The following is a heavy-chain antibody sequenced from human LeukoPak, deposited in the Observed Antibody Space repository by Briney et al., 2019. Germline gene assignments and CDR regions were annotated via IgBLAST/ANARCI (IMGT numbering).Heavy chain of an antibody. CDR1: GFTFSDHY. J-gene: IGHJ4*02. Sequence: GGSLRLSCAASGFTFSDHYMDWVRQAPGKGLEWAGRTRNKANSYTTEYAASVKGRFTIARDDSKNSLYLQMKSLKPEDTAVYYCARESGVYRSSWYLDYWGQGTLVTVSS. CDR3: ARESGVYRSSWYLDY. CDR2: TRNKANSYTT. V-gene: IGHV3-72*01. D-gene: IGHD6-13*01.